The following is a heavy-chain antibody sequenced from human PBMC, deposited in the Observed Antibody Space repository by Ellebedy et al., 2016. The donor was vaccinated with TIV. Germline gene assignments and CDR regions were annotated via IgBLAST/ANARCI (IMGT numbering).Heavy chain of an antibody. Sequence: GESLKISCAASGFTFSSYWMTWVRQAPGKGLEWVANINEDGSDKYHADSMKGRFTISRDNAKNSLYLEMDSLRDGDTAVYYCASDNGFRSDYWGQGTLVTVSS. CDR2: INEDGSDK. V-gene: IGHV3-7*03. CDR1: GFTFSSYW. CDR3: ASDNGFRSDY. D-gene: IGHD2-8*01. J-gene: IGHJ4*02.